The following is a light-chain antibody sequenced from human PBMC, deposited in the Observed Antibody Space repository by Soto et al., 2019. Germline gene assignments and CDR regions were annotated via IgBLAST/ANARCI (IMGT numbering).Light chain of an antibody. CDR1: SSDVGGYNY. V-gene: IGLV2-14*01. CDR2: EVS. Sequence: QSVLTQPASVSGSPGQSITISCTGTSSDVGGYNYVSWYQQHPGEAPKLMIYEVSNRPSGVSNRFSGSKSGNTASLTISGLQAGDEADYYCSSYTSSSSYVFGTGTKVTVL. CDR3: SSYTSSSSYV. J-gene: IGLJ1*01.